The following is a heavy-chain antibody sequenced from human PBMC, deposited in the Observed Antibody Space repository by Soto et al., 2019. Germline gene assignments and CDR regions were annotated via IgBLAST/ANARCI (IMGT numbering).Heavy chain of an antibody. D-gene: IGHD6-6*01. Sequence: PWGSLRLSCAASGFTFSSYGMHWVRQAPGKGLEWVAVIWYDVSNKYYADSVKGRFTISRDNSKNTLYMQMNSLRAEDTAVYYCARHDKSRNDACDIWGQGTMVAFSS. V-gene: IGHV3-33*01. CDR2: IWYDVSNK. CDR3: ARHDKSRNDACDI. J-gene: IGHJ3*02. CDR1: GFTFSSYG.